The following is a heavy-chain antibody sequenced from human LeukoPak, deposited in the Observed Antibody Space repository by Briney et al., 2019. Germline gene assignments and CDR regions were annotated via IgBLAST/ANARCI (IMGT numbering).Heavy chain of an antibody. J-gene: IGHJ4*02. V-gene: IGHV4-59*05. Sequence: GSLRLSCAASGFTFSSYEMNWVRQAPGKGLEWIGSIYYSGSTYYNPSLKSRVTISVDTSKNQFSLRLSSVTAADTAVYYCARTLRYFDWLPAGETDYWGQGTLVTVSS. D-gene: IGHD3-9*01. CDR1: GFTFSSYE. CDR3: ARTLRYFDWLPAGETDY. CDR2: IYYSGST.